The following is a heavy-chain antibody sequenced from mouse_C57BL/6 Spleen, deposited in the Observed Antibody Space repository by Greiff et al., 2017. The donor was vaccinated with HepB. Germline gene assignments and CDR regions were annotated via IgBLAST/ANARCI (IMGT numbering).Heavy chain of an antibody. Sequence: QVQLKQPGAELVKPGASVKLSCKASGYTFTSYWMHWVKQRPGQGLEWIGMIHPNSGSTNYNEKFKSKATLTVDKSSSTAYMQLSSLTSEDSAVYYCARERPYDGNYYAMDYWGQGTSVTVSS. CDR2: IHPNSGST. J-gene: IGHJ4*01. CDR1: GYTFTSYW. D-gene: IGHD2-3*01. V-gene: IGHV1-64*01. CDR3: ARERPYDGNYYAMDY.